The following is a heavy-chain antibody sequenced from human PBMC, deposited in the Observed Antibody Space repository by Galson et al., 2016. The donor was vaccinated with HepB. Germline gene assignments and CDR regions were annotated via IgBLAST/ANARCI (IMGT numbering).Heavy chain of an antibody. CDR2: ITTYNGNT. CDR1: GYTFTSYG. Sequence: SVKVSCKAFGYTFTSYGISWVRQAPGQGLEWMGWITTYNGNTKYAQKFQGRVTMTRYTATTMAYMELRSLRSDDTAVYYCVRGPYYYDSSGNWQNLQYWGQGALVTVSS. CDR3: VRGPYYYDSSGNWQNLQY. V-gene: IGHV1-18*01. J-gene: IGHJ1*01. D-gene: IGHD3-22*01.